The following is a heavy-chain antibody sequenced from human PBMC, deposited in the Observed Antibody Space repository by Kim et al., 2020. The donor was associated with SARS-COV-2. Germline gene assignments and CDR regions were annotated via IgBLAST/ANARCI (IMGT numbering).Heavy chain of an antibody. CDR2: INHSGST. CDR3: ARARINYGSGLGYFDY. D-gene: IGHD3-10*01. CDR1: GGSFSGYY. V-gene: IGHV4-34*01. J-gene: IGHJ4*01. Sequence: SETLSLTCAVYGGSFSGYYWSWIRQPPGKGLEWIGEINHSGSTNYNPSLKSRVTISVDTSKNQFSLKLSSVTAADTAVYYCARARINYGSGLGYFDYWG.